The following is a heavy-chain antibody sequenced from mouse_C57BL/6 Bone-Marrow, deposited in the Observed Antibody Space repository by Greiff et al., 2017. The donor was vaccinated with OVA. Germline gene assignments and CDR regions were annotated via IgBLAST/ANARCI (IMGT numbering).Heavy chain of an antibody. D-gene: IGHD1-1*01. J-gene: IGHJ1*03. V-gene: IGHV1-69*01. CDR3: ASGETAGNYYASSPYWYFDD. CDR1: GYTFTSYW. Sequence: QVQLQQSGAELVMPGASVKLSCKASGYTFTSYWMHWVKQRPGQGLEWIGEIDPSDSYTNYNQKFKGKSTLTVDTSSSTAYMQLSSLTSEDSAVYYCASGETAGNYYASSPYWYFDDWGKGTTVTVSS. CDR2: IDPSDSYT.